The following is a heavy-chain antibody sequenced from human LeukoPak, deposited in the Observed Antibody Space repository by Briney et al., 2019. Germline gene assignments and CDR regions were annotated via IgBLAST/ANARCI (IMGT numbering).Heavy chain of an antibody. V-gene: IGHV3-23*01. Sequence: PGGSLRLSCAASGFTFSNYAMTWVRQAPGKGLEWVSVISGSGGSTYYADSVKGRSSISRDNSKNTLYLQMNSLRAEDTAVYYCAKDYSGSYYYFDYWGQGTLVTVSS. CDR3: AKDYSGSYYYFDY. D-gene: IGHD1-26*01. J-gene: IGHJ4*02. CDR1: GFTFSNYA. CDR2: ISGSGGST.